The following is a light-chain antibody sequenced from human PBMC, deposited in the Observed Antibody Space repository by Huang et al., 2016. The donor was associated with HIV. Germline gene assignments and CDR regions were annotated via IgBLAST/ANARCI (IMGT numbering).Light chain of an antibody. CDR2: LGS. V-gene: IGKV2-28*01. Sequence: DIVMTQSPLSLPVTPGEPASISCRSSQSLLHTNGYNYLDWYLQKPGQSPQILIYLGSFRASGVPDRFSGGGSVVDFTLKISRVEAEDVGVYYCMQALQTPRTFGQGTRLDIK. J-gene: IGKJ5*01. CDR1: QSLLHTNGYNY. CDR3: MQALQTPRT.